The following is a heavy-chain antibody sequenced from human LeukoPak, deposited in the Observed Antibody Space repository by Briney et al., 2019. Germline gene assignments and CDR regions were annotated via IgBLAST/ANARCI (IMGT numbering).Heavy chain of an antibody. CDR1: GGTFSSYA. D-gene: IGHD3-22*01. Sequence: ASVKVSCKASGGTFSSYAIIWVRQAPGQGLEWMGRIIPILGIANYAQKFRGRVTITADKSTSTAYMELSSLRSEDTAVYYCARERVDYYYDSSGYYHLFDYWGQGTLVTVSS. V-gene: IGHV1-69*04. J-gene: IGHJ4*02. CDR2: IIPILGIA. CDR3: ARERVDYYYDSSGYYHLFDY.